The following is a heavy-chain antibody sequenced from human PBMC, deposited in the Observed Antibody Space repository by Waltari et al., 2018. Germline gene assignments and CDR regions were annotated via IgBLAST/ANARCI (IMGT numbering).Heavy chain of an antibody. D-gene: IGHD3-9*01. CDR1: GLDISPYW. CDR2: SLQDGSEQ. Sequence: EVQLVESGGGLVQPGESLKLSCVVSGLDISPYWMSWVRQAPGQGPGWGANSLQDGSEQYYVDAVKGRFTISRDNAKNSLSLHMNSLGVEDTAVYYCATLRYLEDWGQGTLVTVS. J-gene: IGHJ4*02. V-gene: IGHV3-7*03. CDR3: ATLRYLED.